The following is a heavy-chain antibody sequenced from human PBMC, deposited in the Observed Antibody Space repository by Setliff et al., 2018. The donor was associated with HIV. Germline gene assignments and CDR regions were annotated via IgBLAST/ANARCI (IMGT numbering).Heavy chain of an antibody. CDR1: GFTFTDYI. Sequence: GGSLRLSCAGSGFTFTDYIMHWVRQAPGKGLAWVSTISGSGGNTYYADSVKGRFTISRDNSKNTLFLQMKSLRAEDTAVYYCAKGTSKVKAYYYYMDVWGEGTTVTVSS. J-gene: IGHJ6*03. V-gene: IGHV3-23*01. CDR2: ISGSGGNT. D-gene: IGHD2-2*01. CDR3: AKGTSKVKAYYYYMDV.